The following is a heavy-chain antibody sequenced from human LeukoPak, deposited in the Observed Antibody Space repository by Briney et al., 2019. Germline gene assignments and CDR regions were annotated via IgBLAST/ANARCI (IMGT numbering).Heavy chain of an antibody. CDR2: INPSGGGT. D-gene: IGHD2-2*01. Sequence: ASVKVSCKASGYTFTSYDMQWARQAPGQGFEWLGMINPSGGGTNYAQKFQGRVTMTRDTSTSTVYLELSSLRSEDTAVYYCARWVGGPAGINYYGMDVWGQGTTVTVSS. J-gene: IGHJ6*02. V-gene: IGHV1-46*01. CDR1: GYTFTSYD. CDR3: ARWVGGPAGINYYGMDV.